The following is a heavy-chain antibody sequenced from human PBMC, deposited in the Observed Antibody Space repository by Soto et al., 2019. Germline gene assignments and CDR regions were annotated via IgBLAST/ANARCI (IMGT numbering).Heavy chain of an antibody. D-gene: IGHD3-16*01. V-gene: IGHV1-18*01. Sequence: QVQLVQSGAEVKKPGASVKVSCKASGYTFTSYGISWVRQAPGQGLEWMGWISAYNGNTNYAQKLQGRVTMTTDTSTSTAYMDLRSLRSDATAVYYCAREGDLGENYCYYGMDVWGQGTTVTVSS. CDR2: ISAYNGNT. J-gene: IGHJ6*02. CDR1: GYTFTSYG. CDR3: AREGDLGENYCYYGMDV.